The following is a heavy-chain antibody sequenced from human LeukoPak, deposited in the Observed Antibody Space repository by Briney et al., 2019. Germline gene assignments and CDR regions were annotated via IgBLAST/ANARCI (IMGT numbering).Heavy chain of an antibody. J-gene: IGHJ4*02. Sequence: GGSLRLSCVASGFTFSDHYMSWFRLSPGKGLEWVSYITSSGTTIDYADSVKGRSTISRDNAKNSLYLQMNSLRREDTAVYYCARDPDYGDPYWGQGTLVTVSS. D-gene: IGHD4-17*01. CDR2: ITSSGTTI. CDR1: GFTFSDHY. CDR3: ARDPDYGDPY. V-gene: IGHV3-11*01.